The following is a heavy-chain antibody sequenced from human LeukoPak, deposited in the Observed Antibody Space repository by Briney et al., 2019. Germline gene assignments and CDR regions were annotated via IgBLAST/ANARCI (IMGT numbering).Heavy chain of an antibody. Sequence: GPSVKVSCKAYGYTFTVYYIHWVRQAPGQGLEWMGRINPNSGRTNYAQKFQGRVTMTRDTCISIVYMELSRLRSDDTAVYYCARGGPYYYDSSGYYIGYWGQGTLVTVSS. D-gene: IGHD3-22*01. V-gene: IGHV1-2*06. J-gene: IGHJ4*02. CDR2: INPNSGRT. CDR3: ARGGPYYYDSSGYYIGY. CDR1: GYTFTVYY.